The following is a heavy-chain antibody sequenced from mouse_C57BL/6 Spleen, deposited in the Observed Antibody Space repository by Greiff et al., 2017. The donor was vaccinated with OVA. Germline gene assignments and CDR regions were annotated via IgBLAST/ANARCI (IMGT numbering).Heavy chain of an antibody. V-gene: IGHV6-3*01. CDR2: IRLKSDNYAT. Sequence: EVQLVESGGGLVQPGGSMKLSCVASGFTFSNYWMNWVRQSPEQGLEWVAQIRLKSDNYATHYAESVKGRFTISRDDSKSSVYLQMNNVRAEDTGIYYCTVAWFAYWGQGTLVTVSA. CDR3: TVAWFAY. J-gene: IGHJ3*01. CDR1: GFTFSNYW.